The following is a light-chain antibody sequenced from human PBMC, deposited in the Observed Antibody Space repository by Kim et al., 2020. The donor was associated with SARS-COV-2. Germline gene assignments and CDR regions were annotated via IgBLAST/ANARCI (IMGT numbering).Light chain of an antibody. CDR1: QSVSSN. V-gene: IGKV3D-15*03. CDR3: KQYNNWPGT. J-gene: IGKJ2*01. Sequence: EIVMTQSPATLSVSPGERATLSCRASQSVSSNLAWYQQKPGKAPRLLIYGASIRTTGIPARFSGSGSGTEFTLTITILQSEDFAVYYCKQYNNWPGTFGQGTKLEI. CDR2: GAS.